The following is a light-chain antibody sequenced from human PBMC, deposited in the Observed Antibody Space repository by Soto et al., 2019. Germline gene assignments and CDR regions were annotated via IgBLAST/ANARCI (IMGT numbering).Light chain of an antibody. CDR1: SSDVGGYNY. CDR3: SSYGGSNPVV. J-gene: IGLJ2*01. CDR2: EVS. V-gene: IGLV2-8*01. Sequence: QSALTQPPSAXXSPXXXXTISCTGSSSDVGGYNYVSWYQQHPGKAPKLMIYEVSKRPSGVPDRLSGSKSGNTASLTVSGLQAEDEADYYCSSYGGSNPVVFGGGTQVTVL.